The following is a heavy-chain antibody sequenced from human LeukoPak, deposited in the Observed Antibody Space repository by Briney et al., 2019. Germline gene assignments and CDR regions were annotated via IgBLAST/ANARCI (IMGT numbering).Heavy chain of an antibody. D-gene: IGHD3-22*01. CDR3: ARSETTYYYDSSVYFYYYYGMDV. CDR1: GFTFSNYW. V-gene: IGHV3-7*01. Sequence: PGGSLRLSCAASGFTFSNYWMTWVRQAPGKGLEWGANIKQDGSEKYYVDSVKGRFTISRDNAKNSLYLQMNSLRAEDTAVYYCARSETTYYYDSSVYFYYYYGMDVWGQGTTVTVSS. CDR2: IKQDGSEK. J-gene: IGHJ6*02.